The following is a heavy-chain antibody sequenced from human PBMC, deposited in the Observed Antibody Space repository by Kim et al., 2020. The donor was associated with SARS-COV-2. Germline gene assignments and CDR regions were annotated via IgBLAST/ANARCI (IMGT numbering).Heavy chain of an antibody. Sequence: AQKFQGRVTMTRDTSISTAYMELSRLRSDDTAVYYCARGLFGEQWLAGDYWGQGTLVTVSS. CDR3: ARGLFGEQWLAGDY. V-gene: IGHV1-2*02. J-gene: IGHJ4*02. D-gene: IGHD6-19*01.